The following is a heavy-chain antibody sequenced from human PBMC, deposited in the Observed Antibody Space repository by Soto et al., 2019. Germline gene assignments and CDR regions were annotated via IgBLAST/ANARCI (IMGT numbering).Heavy chain of an antibody. D-gene: IGHD6-13*01. J-gene: IGHJ6*02. V-gene: IGHV4-34*01. CDR3: ARAGTGYYYYYGMDV. Sequence: SETLSLTCAVYGGSFSGYYWSWIRQPPGKGLEWIGEINHSGSTNYNPSLKSRVTISVDTSKNQFSLKLGSVTAADTAVYYCARAGTGYYYYYGMDVRGQGTTVTV. CDR1: GGSFSGYY. CDR2: INHSGST.